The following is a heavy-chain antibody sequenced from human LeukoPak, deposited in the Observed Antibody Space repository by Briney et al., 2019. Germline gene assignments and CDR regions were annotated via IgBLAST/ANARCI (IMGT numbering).Heavy chain of an antibody. CDR2: INHSGST. D-gene: IGHD2-2*01. J-gene: IGHJ3*02. CDR1: GGSFSGYY. CDR3: ARGGCSSTSCYAVSDAFDI. Sequence: SETLSLTCAVYGGSFSGYYWSWIRQPPGKGLEWIGEINHSGSTNYNPSLKSRVTISVDTSKNQFSLKLSSVTAADTAVYYCARGGCSSTSCYAVSDAFDIWGQGTMVTVSS. V-gene: IGHV4-34*01.